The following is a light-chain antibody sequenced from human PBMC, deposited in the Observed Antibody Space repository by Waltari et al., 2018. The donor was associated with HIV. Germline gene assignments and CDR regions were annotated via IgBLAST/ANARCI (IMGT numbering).Light chain of an antibody. J-gene: IGLJ2*01. CDR2: DES. CDR3: QVWDKSLYQVV. V-gene: IGLV3-21*01. Sequence: SSALTQSPSVSVAPGRTARITCEGHNIGSKRVTRYQQKTGQAPIVVIYDESDRPSGVPARFSGYSSGNTATLTIRSVEAGDEADYYCQVWDKSLYQVVFGGGTRVTVL. CDR1: NIGSKR.